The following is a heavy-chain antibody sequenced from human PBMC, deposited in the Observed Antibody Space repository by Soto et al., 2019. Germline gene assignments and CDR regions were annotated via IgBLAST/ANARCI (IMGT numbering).Heavy chain of an antibody. V-gene: IGHV1-46*01. CDR1: GGAFRSYT. D-gene: IGHD3-9*01. Sequence: ASVEVSCKASGGAFRSYTRRWVGQAHGQGLEWMGIINPSGGTTTYALKFQGRVTMTRNTSISTAYMELSSLRSEDTAVYYCARERTYFGDYWGQGTLVTVSS. CDR2: INPSGGTT. J-gene: IGHJ4*02. CDR3: ARERTYFGDY.